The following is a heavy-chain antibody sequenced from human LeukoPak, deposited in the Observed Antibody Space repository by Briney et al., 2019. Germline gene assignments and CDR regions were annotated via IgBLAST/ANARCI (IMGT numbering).Heavy chain of an antibody. V-gene: IGHV3-21*01. J-gene: IGHJ4*02. CDR1: GFTFSTYS. D-gene: IGHD4-17*01. Sequence: GGSLRLSCAASGFTFSTYSMNWVRQAPGKGLEWVSSISSRSSFIYYADSVKGRFTISRDNAKNSLYLQMNSLRTEDRAVYYCARAFNYGDQRGNYWGQGTLVTASS. CDR2: ISSRSSFI. CDR3: ARAFNYGDQRGNY.